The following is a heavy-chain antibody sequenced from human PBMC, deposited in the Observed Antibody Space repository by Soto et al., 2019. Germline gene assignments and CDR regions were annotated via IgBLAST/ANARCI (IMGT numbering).Heavy chain of an antibody. D-gene: IGHD2-8*01. CDR2: ISGYNGDT. V-gene: IGHV1-18*01. J-gene: IGHJ6*02. CDR3: AKNGQPPYYYYGMDV. CDR1: GYTFTRYG. Sequence: ASVKVSCKASGYTFTRYGISWVLQAPGQGLEWMGWISGYNGDTNYAQKFQGRVTMTVDTSTTTAFMELTSLTSDDRAVYYCAKNGQPPYYYYGMDVWGQGTTVTVS.